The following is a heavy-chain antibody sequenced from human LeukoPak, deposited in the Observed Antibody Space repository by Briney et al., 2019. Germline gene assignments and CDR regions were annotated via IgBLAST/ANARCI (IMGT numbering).Heavy chain of an antibody. CDR2: TFTSGST. J-gene: IGHJ5*02. V-gene: IGHV4-61*02. Sequence: PSQTLSLTCTVSGGSISSGGYYWSWIRQPPGKGLGCFGITFTSGSTNYNPSLKSRVTISVDTSKNQFSLKLSSVTAADTAVYYCARGGLWFGELLYNWFDPWGQGTQVTVSS. D-gene: IGHD3-10*01. CDR3: ARGGLWFGELLYNWFDP. CDR1: GGSISSGGYY.